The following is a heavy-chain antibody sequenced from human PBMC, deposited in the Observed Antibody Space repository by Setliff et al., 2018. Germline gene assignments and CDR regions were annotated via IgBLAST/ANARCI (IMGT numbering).Heavy chain of an antibody. J-gene: IGHJ2*01. CDR2: INHSGST. Sequence: SLTCVVYGGSFSGYQWSWIRQPPGKGLEWIGEINHSGSTNYNPSLKSRVSISVEKSKNQFSLKLTSVTAADTAVYYCARAQVVFAISAPVWYFEVWGRGTQVTVS. CDR1: GGSFSGYQ. CDR3: ARAQVVFAISAPVWYFEV. D-gene: IGHD2-21*01. V-gene: IGHV4-34*01.